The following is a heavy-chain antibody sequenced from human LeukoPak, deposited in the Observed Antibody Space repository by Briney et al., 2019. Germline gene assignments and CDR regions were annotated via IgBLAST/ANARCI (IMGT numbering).Heavy chain of an antibody. CDR3: ARGRGYCSSTSCYPKGPFDY. D-gene: IGHD2-2*03. J-gene: IGHJ4*02. CDR1: GGSFSGYY. CDR2: INHSGST. V-gene: IGHV4-34*01. Sequence: SETLSLTCAVYGGSFSGYYWSWIRQPPGKGLEWIGEINHSGSTNYNPSLKGRVTISVDTSKNQFSLKLSSVTAADTAVYYCARGRGYCSSTSCYPKGPFDYWGQGTLVTVSS.